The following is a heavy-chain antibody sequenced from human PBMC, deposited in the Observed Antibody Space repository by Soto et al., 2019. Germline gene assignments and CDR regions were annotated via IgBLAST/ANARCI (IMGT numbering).Heavy chain of an antibody. CDR2: IIPIFGTT. V-gene: IGHV1-69*13. CDR3: ARGGDYYDSSGYPERGAFDI. CDR1: GGTFSSYA. Sequence: SVKISCKASGGTFSSYAISWVRQAPGQGLEWMGGIIPIFGTTNYAQKLQGRVTITADESTSTAYMELSSLRSEDTAVYYCARGGDYYDSSGYPERGAFDIWGQGTMVTVSS. J-gene: IGHJ3*02. D-gene: IGHD3-22*01.